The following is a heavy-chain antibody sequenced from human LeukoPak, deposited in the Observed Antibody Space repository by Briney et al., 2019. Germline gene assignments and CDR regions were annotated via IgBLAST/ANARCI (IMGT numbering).Heavy chain of an antibody. J-gene: IGHJ1*01. V-gene: IGHV3-9*01. CDR1: GFTFDDYA. CDR2: ISWNSGSI. CDR3: AKDYGSGSLEYFQH. D-gene: IGHD3-10*01. Sequence: PGGSLRLSCAASGFTFDDYAMHWVRQAPGKGLEWVSGISWNSGSIGYADSVKGRFTISRDNAKNSLYLQMNSLRAEDTALYYCAKDYGSGSLEYFQHWGQRTMVTVSS.